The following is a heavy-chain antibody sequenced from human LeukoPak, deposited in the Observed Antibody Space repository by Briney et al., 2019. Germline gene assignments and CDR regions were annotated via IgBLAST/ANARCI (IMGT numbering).Heavy chain of an antibody. CDR3: ARLSGWEFPPFDY. J-gene: IGHJ4*02. Sequence: PGGSLRLSCAASGFILSDYYMSWIRQAPGNGLEWVSYISPSGSTTYYADSVKGRFTISRDNAKNSLYVQMNSLRAEDTAVYYCARLSGWEFPPFDYWGQGALVIVSS. CDR2: ISPSGSTT. D-gene: IGHD6-25*01. V-gene: IGHV3-11*01. CDR1: GFILSDYY.